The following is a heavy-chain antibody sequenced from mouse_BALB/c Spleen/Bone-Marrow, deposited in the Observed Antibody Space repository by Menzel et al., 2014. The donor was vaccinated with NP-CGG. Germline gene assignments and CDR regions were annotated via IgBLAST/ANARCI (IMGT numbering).Heavy chain of an antibody. V-gene: IGHV14-4*02. D-gene: IGHD2-1*01. CDR1: GFNIKDYY. CDR3: SDGNFYALDY. Sequence: EVKLVESGAELVRSGASVKLSCTASGFNIKDYYIYWVKQRPEQGLEWIGWIDPENGDTEYAPKFQGKATMTADTSSNTAYLQLSSLTSVDTAVYYCSDGNFYALDYWGQGTSVTVSS. J-gene: IGHJ4*01. CDR2: IDPENGDT.